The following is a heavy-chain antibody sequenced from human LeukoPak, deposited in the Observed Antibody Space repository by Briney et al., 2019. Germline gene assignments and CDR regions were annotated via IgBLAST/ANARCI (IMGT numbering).Heavy chain of an antibody. D-gene: IGHD1-1*01. J-gene: IGHJ4*02. CDR3: AGALGRVRGNIDY. CDR2: IYHSGST. V-gene: IGHV4-38-2*01. CDR1: GYSISSGYY. Sequence: SETLSLTCAVSGYSISSGYYWGWIRPPPGKGLEWIGSIYHSGSTYYNPSLKSRVTISVDTSKNQFSLKLSSVTAADTAVYYCAGALGRVRGNIDYWGQGTLVTVSS.